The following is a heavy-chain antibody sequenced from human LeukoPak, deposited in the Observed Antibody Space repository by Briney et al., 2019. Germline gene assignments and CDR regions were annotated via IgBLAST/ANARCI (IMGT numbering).Heavy chain of an antibody. CDR3: ATSRSCSSTSCYHFDY. CDR1: GYTLTELS. CDR2: FDPEDGET. Sequence: ASVKVSCKVSGYTLTELSMHWVRQAPGKGLEWMGGFDPEDGETIYAQKFQGRVTMTEDTSTDTAYMELSSLRSEDTAVYYCATSRSCSSTSCYHFDYWGQGTLVTVSS. D-gene: IGHD2-2*01. J-gene: IGHJ4*02. V-gene: IGHV1-24*01.